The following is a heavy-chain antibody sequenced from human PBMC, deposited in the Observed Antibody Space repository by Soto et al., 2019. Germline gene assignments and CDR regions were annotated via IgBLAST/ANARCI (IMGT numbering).Heavy chain of an antibody. Sequence: ASVKVSCKASGYTFTSYCISWVRQAPGQGLEWMGWISAYNGNTNYAQKFQGRVTITADTSTSTAYMELSSLRSEDTAVYYCALGGIYDFWSGYYTPDAFDIWGQGTMVTVS. D-gene: IGHD3-3*01. CDR2: ISAYNGNT. CDR3: ALGGIYDFWSGYYTPDAFDI. J-gene: IGHJ3*02. V-gene: IGHV1-18*01. CDR1: GYTFTSYC.